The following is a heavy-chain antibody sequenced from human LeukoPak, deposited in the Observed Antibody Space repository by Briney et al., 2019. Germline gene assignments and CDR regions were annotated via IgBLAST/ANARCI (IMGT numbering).Heavy chain of an antibody. V-gene: IGHV4-34*01. CDR1: GGSFSGYY. CDR3: ARRRYDYVWGSYRYQYFDY. D-gene: IGHD3-16*02. CDR2: INHSGST. Sequence: SETLSLTCAVYGGSFSGYYWSWIRQPPGKGLEWIGEINHSGSTNYNPSLKSRVTISVDTSKNQFSLKLSSVTAADTAVYHCARRRYDYVWGSYRYQYFDYWGQGTLVTVSS. J-gene: IGHJ4*02.